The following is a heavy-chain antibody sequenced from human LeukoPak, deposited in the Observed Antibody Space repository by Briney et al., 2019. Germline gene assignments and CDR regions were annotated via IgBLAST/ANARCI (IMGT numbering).Heavy chain of an antibody. CDR3: ARDLWVAAAPADY. V-gene: IGHV1-2*02. Sequence: GASVKVSCKASGYTFTGYYMHWVRQAPGQGLEWMGWINPNSGGTNYAQKFQGRVTMTRDTSISTAYMELSRLRSDDTAVYYCARDLWVAAAPADYWGQGTLVTVSS. J-gene: IGHJ4*02. D-gene: IGHD6-13*01. CDR1: GYTFTGYY. CDR2: INPNSGGT.